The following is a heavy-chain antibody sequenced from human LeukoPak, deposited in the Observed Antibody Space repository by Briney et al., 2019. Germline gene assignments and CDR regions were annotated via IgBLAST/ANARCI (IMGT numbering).Heavy chain of an antibody. CDR3: AWGGNPAISAFDI. Sequence: SETLSLTCTVSGGSISSGGYYWSWIRQHPGKGLEWIGYIYYSGSTYYNPSLKSRVTISVDTSKNQFSLKLSSVTAADTAVYYCAWGGNPAISAFDIWGQGTMVTVSS. CDR2: IYYSGST. V-gene: IGHV4-31*03. J-gene: IGHJ3*02. D-gene: IGHD2-15*01. CDR1: GGSISSGGYY.